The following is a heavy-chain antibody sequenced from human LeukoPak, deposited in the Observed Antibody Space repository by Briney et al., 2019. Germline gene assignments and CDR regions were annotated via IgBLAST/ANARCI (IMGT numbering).Heavy chain of an antibody. J-gene: IGHJ4*02. Sequence: GESLRLSCAASGFCFGNSGLNWVRQAPGKGLEWVSTSGTGGGTYYADSVMGRFTISRGSSKNTLYLQMTSLRAEDTAVYYCAKKTLGIQPFDSWGQGTLVTVS. CDR2: SGTGGGT. V-gene: IGHV3-23*01. CDR1: GFCFGNSG. D-gene: IGHD2-21*01. CDR3: AKKTLGIQPFDS.